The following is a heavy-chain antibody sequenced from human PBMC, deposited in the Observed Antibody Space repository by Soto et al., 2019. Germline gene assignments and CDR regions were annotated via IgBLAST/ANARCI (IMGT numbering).Heavy chain of an antibody. CDR2: ISGSGGTI. Sequence: EVQLVESGGGMVQPGGSLRVSCAASGFTLSSYSMHWVRQAPGKGLAWVSYISGSGGTIYYADSVKGRFTSSRDNAKNSLSVQMNSLRDEDTAVYFCARETGLRSSGWSYYFDFWGQGTRVTVSS. CDR3: ARETGLRSSGWSYYFDF. V-gene: IGHV3-48*02. D-gene: IGHD6-19*01. CDR1: GFTLSSYS. J-gene: IGHJ4*02.